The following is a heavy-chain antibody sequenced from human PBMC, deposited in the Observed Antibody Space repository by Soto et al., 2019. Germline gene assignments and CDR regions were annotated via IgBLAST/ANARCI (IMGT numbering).Heavy chain of an antibody. CDR2: MYHSGST. Sequence: PSETLSRTCAVSGGSISSGGYSWSWIRQPPGKGLEWIGYMYHSGSTYYNPSLKSRVTISIDRSKNQFSLKLSSVTAADTAVYYCTRHHPHHYDSSGYFDYWGQGALVTVSS. CDR1: GGSISSGGYS. V-gene: IGHV4-30-2*01. D-gene: IGHD3-22*01. CDR3: TRHHPHHYDSSGYFDY. J-gene: IGHJ4*02.